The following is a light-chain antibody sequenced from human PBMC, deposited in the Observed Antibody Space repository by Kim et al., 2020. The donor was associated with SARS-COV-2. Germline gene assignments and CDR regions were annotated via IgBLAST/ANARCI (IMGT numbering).Light chain of an antibody. CDR3: QTWDTNVGV. J-gene: IGLJ1*01. CDR1: TLGDKC. CDR2: PDS. V-gene: IGLV3-1*01. Sequence: SYELTQPPSVSVSPGLTASITCSGDTLGDKCAFWYQQKPGQSPLLVIYPDSQRPSGIPERFSGSNSGDTATLTISGTQALDEADYYCQTWDTNVGVFG.